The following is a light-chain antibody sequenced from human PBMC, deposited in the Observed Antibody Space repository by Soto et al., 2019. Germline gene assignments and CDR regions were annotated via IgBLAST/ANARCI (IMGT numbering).Light chain of an antibody. Sequence: DIQMTQSPSTLSASVGDRVTLTCLASQSISSWLAWYQQKPGKAPKLLIYDASSLESGVPSRFSGSGSGTEFTLTISSLQPDDFATYYCQQYNSYSATFGQGTKVDIK. V-gene: IGKV1-5*01. CDR2: DAS. CDR3: QQYNSYSAT. J-gene: IGKJ1*01. CDR1: QSISSW.